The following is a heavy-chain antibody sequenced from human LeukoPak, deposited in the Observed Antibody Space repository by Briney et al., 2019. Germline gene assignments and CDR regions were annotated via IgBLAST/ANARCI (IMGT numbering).Heavy chain of an antibody. D-gene: IGHD1-26*01. J-gene: IGHJ4*02. V-gene: IGHV4-34*01. CDR1: GGSFSTYY. CDR2: INRSGST. Sequence: SETLSLTCAVYGGSFSTYYWSWLRQPPGKGLEWIGEINRSGSTNYNPSLRSRVTMSLDTSKSQFSVKLKSVTAADTAVYYCARGVGAETAGNYWGQGTLVTVSS. CDR3: ARGVGAETAGNY.